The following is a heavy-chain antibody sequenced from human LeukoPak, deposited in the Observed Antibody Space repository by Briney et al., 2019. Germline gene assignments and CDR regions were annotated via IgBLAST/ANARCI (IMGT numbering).Heavy chain of an antibody. CDR2: ISSSSSYI. Sequence: GGSLRLFCAASGFTFSSYSMNWVRQATGKGLEWVSSISSSSSYIYYADSVKGRFTISRDNDKNSLYLQMNSLRAEDTAVYYCAREDYGDYGWFDPWGQGTLVTVSS. D-gene: IGHD4-17*01. CDR1: GFTFSSYS. CDR3: AREDYGDYGWFDP. J-gene: IGHJ5*02. V-gene: IGHV3-21*01.